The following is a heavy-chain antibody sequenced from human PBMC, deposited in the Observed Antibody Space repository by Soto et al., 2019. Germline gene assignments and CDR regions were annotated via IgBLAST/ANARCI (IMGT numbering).Heavy chain of an antibody. V-gene: IGHV1-69*01. CDR2: IIPIFGTA. CDR1: GGTFSSYA. J-gene: IGHJ6*02. CDR3: ASVWFPPINYSSGYSIYYYYGFDV. D-gene: IGHD3-22*01. Sequence: QVQLVQSGAEVKKPGSSVKVSCKASGGTFSSYAISWVRQAPGQGLEWMGGIIPIFGTANYAQKFQGRVTSTADESTSKAYMELSSLRAEDTAVYYCASVWFPPINYSSGYSIYYYYGFDVWGQGTTVTVSS.